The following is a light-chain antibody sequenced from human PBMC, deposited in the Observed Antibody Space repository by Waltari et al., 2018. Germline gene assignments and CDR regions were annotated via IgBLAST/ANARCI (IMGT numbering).Light chain of an antibody. CDR3: RAAADNNGF. J-gene: IGLJ2*01. Sequence: YDLAQPFPVSVSPGQTATITCPGDVLAEKYVRWFQQRPGQAPTLILYQDTERPSGIPDRFSGSSSGSTVTLTIRGALLEDEADYHCRAAADNNGFFGGGTKLTVL. V-gene: IGLV3-27*01. CDR2: QDT. CDR1: VLAEKY.